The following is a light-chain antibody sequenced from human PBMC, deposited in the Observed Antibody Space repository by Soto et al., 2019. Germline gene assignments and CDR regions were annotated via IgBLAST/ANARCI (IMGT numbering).Light chain of an antibody. CDR2: DAS. CDR3: QQYNSSWT. Sequence: DIQMTQSPSTLSASVGDRVTITCLASQSISSWLAWYQQKPGKAPKLLIYDASSLESGVPSRFSGSGSGTEFTLTISSLQPDDFATYYCQQYNSSWTFGQGTKVDIK. CDR1: QSISSW. J-gene: IGKJ1*01. V-gene: IGKV1-5*01.